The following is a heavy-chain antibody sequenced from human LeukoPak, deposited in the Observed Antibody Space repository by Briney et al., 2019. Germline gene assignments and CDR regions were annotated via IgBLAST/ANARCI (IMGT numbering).Heavy chain of an antibody. CDR2: INAGNGNT. D-gene: IGHD5-12*01. V-gene: IGHV1-3*01. Sequence: ASVKVSCTASGYTFTSYAMHWVRQAPGQGLEWMGWINAGNGNTKYSQKFQGRVTITRDTSASTAYMELSSLRSEDTAVYYCARDHNIVAPFDYWGQGTLVTVSS. CDR1: GYTFTSYA. J-gene: IGHJ4*02. CDR3: ARDHNIVAPFDY.